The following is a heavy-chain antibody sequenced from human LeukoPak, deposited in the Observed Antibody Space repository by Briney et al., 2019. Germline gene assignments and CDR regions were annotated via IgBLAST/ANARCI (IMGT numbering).Heavy chain of an antibody. Sequence: PSETLSLTCTVSGGSISSGRYYWSWIRQHPGKGLEWIGYIYYSGSTYYNPSLKSRVTISVDTSKNQFSLKLSSVTAADTAVYYCARGETVTIFGVVITSAEYFQHWGQGTLVTVSS. V-gene: IGHV4-31*03. J-gene: IGHJ1*01. CDR1: GGSISSGRYY. CDR3: ARGETVTIFGVVITSAEYFQH. D-gene: IGHD3-3*01. CDR2: IYYSGST.